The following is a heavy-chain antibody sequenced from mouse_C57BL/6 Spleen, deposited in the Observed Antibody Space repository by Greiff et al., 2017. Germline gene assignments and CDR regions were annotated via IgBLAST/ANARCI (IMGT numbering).Heavy chain of an antibody. CDR1: GYTFTSYW. CDR3: ARGYYGNAMDY. CDR2: INPSNGGT. D-gene: IGHD1-1*01. Sequence: QVHVKQPGTELVKPGASVKLSCKASGYTFTSYWMHWVKQRPGQGLEWIGNINPSNGGTNYNEKFKSKATLTVDKSSSTAYMQLSSLTSEDSAVYYCARGYYGNAMDYWGQGTSVTVSS. V-gene: IGHV1-53*01. J-gene: IGHJ4*01.